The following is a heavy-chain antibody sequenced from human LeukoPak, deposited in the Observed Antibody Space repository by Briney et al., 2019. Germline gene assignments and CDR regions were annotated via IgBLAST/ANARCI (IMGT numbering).Heavy chain of an antibody. J-gene: IGHJ6*03. CDR1: GFTFSSFD. Sequence: GGSLRLSCAASGFTFSSFDMHWVRQPTGQGLEWFSTMGTASDTYYPGSVEGRFTLSRDNAKNSLYLQMNSLTAGDTAVYYCARGPPRGKYYYMDVWGKGTTVTVSS. D-gene: IGHD1-1*01. V-gene: IGHV3-13*01. CDR3: ARGPPRGKYYYMDV. CDR2: MGTASDT.